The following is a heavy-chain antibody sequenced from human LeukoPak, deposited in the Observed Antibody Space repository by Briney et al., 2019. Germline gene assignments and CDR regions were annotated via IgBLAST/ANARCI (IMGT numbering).Heavy chain of an antibody. Sequence: KPSETLSLTCAVYGGSSSGYYWSWIRQPPGKGLEWIGEINHSGSTNYNPSLKSRVTISVDTSKNQFSLKLSSVTAADTAVYYCARVPWAVAGTTRPAYYYYGMDVWGKGTTVTVSS. V-gene: IGHV4-34*01. D-gene: IGHD6-19*01. CDR1: GGSSSGYY. CDR2: INHSGST. CDR3: ARVPWAVAGTTRPAYYYYGMDV. J-gene: IGHJ6*04.